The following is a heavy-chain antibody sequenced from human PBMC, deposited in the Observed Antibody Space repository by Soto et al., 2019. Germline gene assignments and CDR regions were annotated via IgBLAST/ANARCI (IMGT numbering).Heavy chain of an antibody. CDR1: GYTFTGYY. CDR2: INPNSGGT. J-gene: IGHJ4*02. V-gene: IGHV1-2*02. CDR3: ARDQGVTYSSSCSPFDY. D-gene: IGHD6-13*01. Sequence: ASVKVSCKASGYTFTGYYMHWVRQAPGQGLEWMGWINPNSGGTNYAQKFQGRVTMTRDTSTSTAYMELSRLRSDDTPVYYCARDQGVTYSSSCSPFDYWGQGTLVTVSS.